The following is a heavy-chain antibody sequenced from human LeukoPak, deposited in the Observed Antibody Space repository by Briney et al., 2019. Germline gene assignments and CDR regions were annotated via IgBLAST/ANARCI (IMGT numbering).Heavy chain of an antibody. CDR2: IYYSGST. Sequence: PSECLSLTCSVAGPSISSYNWGSIRQPPGKGLGWIGYIYYSGSTNYNPSLKSRVTISVDTSKNQFSLKLSSVTAADTAVYYCARGGSSWYPFVYWGQGTLVTVSS. CDR1: GPSISSYN. D-gene: IGHD6-13*01. J-gene: IGHJ4*02. CDR3: ARGGSSWYPFVY. V-gene: IGHV4-59*01.